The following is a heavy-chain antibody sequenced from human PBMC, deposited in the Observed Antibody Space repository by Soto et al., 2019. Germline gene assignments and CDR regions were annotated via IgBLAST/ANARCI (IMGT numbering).Heavy chain of an antibody. CDR3: ATGWFDP. Sequence: PSETLSLNCTVGGDCINSGRYYWTWIRQPPGAGLEWIGHMYHTGTTYYNPSLKSRVTMSGDTSKNQFSLKLSSVTAADTAIYYGATGWFDPWGQGTLVTVSS. D-gene: IGHD3-9*01. J-gene: IGHJ5*02. CDR1: GDCINSGRYY. CDR2: MYHTGTT. V-gene: IGHV4-30-2*01.